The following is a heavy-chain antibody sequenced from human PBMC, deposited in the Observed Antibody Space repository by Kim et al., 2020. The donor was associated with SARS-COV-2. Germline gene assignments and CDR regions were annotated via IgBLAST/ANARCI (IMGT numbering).Heavy chain of an antibody. CDR2: ISAYNGNT. CDR1: GYTFTSYG. CDR3: ARIFHYYYDSSGYYYGPFDY. Sequence: ASVKVSCKASGYTFTSYGISWVRQAPGQGLEWMGWISAYNGNTNYAQKLQGRVTMTTDTSTSTAYMELRSLRSDDTAVYYCARIFHYYYDSSGYYYGPFDYWGQGTLVTVSS. V-gene: IGHV1-18*01. J-gene: IGHJ4*02. D-gene: IGHD3-22*01.